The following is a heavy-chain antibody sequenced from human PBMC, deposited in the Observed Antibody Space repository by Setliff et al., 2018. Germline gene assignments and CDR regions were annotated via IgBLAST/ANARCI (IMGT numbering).Heavy chain of an antibody. CDR3: VKFVGYTYGYDY. CDR1: GFTFSNYA. D-gene: IGHD5-18*01. V-gene: IGHV3-23*01. Sequence: GGSLRLSCVASGFTFSNYAMSWVRQAPGKGPEWVSTISGSGDSTYYADAMRGRFTISRDNSKNSLYLQAKGLRAEDTAVYYCVKFVGYTYGYDYWGRGTLVTVSS. CDR2: ISGSGDST. J-gene: IGHJ4*02.